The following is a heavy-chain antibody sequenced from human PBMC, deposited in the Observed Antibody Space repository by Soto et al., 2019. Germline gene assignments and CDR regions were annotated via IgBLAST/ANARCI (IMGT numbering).Heavy chain of an antibody. CDR2: ISAYNGNT. Sequence: QVQLVQSGAEVKKPGASVKVSCKASGYTFTSYGISWVRQAPGQGLEWMGWISAYNGNTNYAQKLQGRVTMTTDTSTITAYMELRSLRSDDTAVYYCARAHSSGWIRVDAFDICGQGTMVTVSS. J-gene: IGHJ3*02. CDR1: GYTFTSYG. V-gene: IGHV1-18*01. CDR3: ARAHSSGWIRVDAFDI. D-gene: IGHD6-19*01.